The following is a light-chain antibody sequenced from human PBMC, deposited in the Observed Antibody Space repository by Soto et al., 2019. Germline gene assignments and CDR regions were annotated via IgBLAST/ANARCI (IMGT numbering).Light chain of an antibody. Sequence: EIVLTQSPATLSLSPGERATLSCRASQSVSSYLAWYQQKPGQPPRLLIYDASNRATGIPARFSGSGSATAFTLTISSLEPEDFAVDYCQQRRSWPPLTFGQGTRLEIK. CDR1: QSVSSY. J-gene: IGKJ5*01. CDR3: QQRRSWPPLT. CDR2: DAS. V-gene: IGKV3-11*01.